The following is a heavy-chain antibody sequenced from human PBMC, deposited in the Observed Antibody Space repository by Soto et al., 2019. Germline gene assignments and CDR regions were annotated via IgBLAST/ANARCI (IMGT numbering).Heavy chain of an antibody. Sequence: SETLSLTCTVSGGSISSYYWSWIRQPPGKGLEWIGYIYYSGSTNYNPSLKSRVTISVDTSKNQFSLKLSSVTAADTAVYYCARGRVTAGPFDYWGQGTLVTVSS. V-gene: IGHV4-59*01. CDR1: GGSISSYY. CDR2: IYYSGST. CDR3: ARGRVTAGPFDY. D-gene: IGHD6-13*01. J-gene: IGHJ4*02.